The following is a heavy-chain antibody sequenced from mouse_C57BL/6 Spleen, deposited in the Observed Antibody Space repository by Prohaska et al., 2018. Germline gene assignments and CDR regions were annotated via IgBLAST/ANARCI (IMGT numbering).Heavy chain of an antibody. D-gene: IGHD2-5*01. J-gene: IGHJ1*03. CDR2: INSDGSAI. V-gene: IGHV11-2*01. CDR3: MRYSNYLYFDV. Sequence: EVQLLETGGGLVQPGGSRGLSCEGSGFTFSGFWMSWVRQTPGKTLEWIGDINSDGSAINYAPSIKDRFTIFRDNEKSTLYLQMSNVRSEDTATYFCMRYSNYLYFDVWGTGTTVTVSS. CDR1: GFTFSGFW.